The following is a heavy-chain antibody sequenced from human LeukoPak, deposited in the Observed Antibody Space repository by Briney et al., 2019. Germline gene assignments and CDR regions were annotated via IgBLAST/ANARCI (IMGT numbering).Heavy chain of an antibody. D-gene: IGHD6-19*01. J-gene: IGHJ6*02. Sequence: ASVKVSCKASGYTFTSYCMHWVRQAPGQGLEWMGIINPSGGSTSYAQKFQGRVTMTRDTSTSTVYMELSSPRSEDTAVYYCARGDNSGWYDDYYYYYGMDVWGQGTTVTVSS. CDR1: GYTFTSYC. V-gene: IGHV1-46*01. CDR2: INPSGGST. CDR3: ARGDNSGWYDDYYYYYGMDV.